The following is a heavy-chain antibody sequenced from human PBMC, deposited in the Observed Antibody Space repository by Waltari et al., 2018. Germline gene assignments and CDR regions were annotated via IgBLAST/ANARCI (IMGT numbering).Heavy chain of an antibody. V-gene: IGHV1-24*01. J-gene: IGHJ4*02. CDR2: VDPEDGEK. D-gene: IGHD6-19*01. CDR3: ATASQWLDDFFDY. Sequence: QVQLVQSGAEVKKPGASVKDSCQVSGYTITELSMHWLRQAPGTGLEGMGGVDPEDGEKIYAQKFQGRVTMTEDTSTDTAYMELSSLRSEDTAVYYCATASQWLDDFFDYWGQGTLVTVSS. CDR1: GYTITELS.